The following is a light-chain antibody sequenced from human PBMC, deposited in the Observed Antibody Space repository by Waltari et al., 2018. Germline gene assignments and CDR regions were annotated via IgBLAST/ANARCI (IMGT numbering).Light chain of an antibody. CDR3: SSYTTSTWV. J-gene: IGLJ3*02. Sequence: QSALTQPASVSGSPGQSITISCTGTSSAVGGYNYVSWYQQPPGKAPKLMIYDVTKRPSGVSNRFSGSKSANTASLTISGLQAEDEADYYCSSYTTSTWVFGGGTKLTVL. CDR2: DVT. V-gene: IGLV2-14*01. CDR1: SSAVGGYNY.